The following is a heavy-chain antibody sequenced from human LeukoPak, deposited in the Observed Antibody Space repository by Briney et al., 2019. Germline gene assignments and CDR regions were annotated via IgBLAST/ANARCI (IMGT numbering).Heavy chain of an antibody. CDR1: GGSISSYY. CDR2: IYYSGST. D-gene: IGHD1-26*01. J-gene: IGHJ3*02. CDR3: ARGLYSGSLLGPFDAFDI. Sequence: PSETLSLTCTVSGGSISSYYWSWIRQTPGKGLEWIGYIYYSGSTNYNHSLKSRVTISVDTSKNQFSLKLSSVTAADTAVYYCARGLYSGSLLGPFDAFDIWGQGTMVTVSS. V-gene: IGHV4-59*01.